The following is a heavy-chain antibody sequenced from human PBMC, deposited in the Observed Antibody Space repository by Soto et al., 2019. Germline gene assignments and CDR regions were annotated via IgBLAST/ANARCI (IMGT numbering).Heavy chain of an antibody. J-gene: IGHJ5*02. CDR3: ARHNRAGYDSWFDP. CDR1: GGSISSYY. Sequence: SETLSLTCTVSGGSISSYYWSWIRQPPGKGLEWIGYIYYSGSSNYNPSLKSRLTISVDTSKNQLSLKLSSVTDADTALYYCARHNRAGYDSWFDPWGQGTLVTAPQ. V-gene: IGHV4-59*08. CDR2: IYYSGSS. D-gene: IGHD3-9*01.